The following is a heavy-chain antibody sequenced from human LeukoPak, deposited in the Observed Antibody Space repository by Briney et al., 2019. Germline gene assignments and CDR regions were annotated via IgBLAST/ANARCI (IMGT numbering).Heavy chain of an antibody. D-gene: IGHD5-18*01. J-gene: IGHJ4*02. CDR3: ARAGAWIQLWFMDY. V-gene: IGHV3-30*04. CDR1: GFTFSSYA. Sequence: GGSLRLSCAASGFTFSSYAMHWVRQAPGKGLEWVAIISYDGSNKYYADSVKGRFTISRDNSKNTLYLEMNSLRAEDTAVYYCARAGAWIQLWFMDYWGQGTLVTVSS. CDR2: ISYDGSNK.